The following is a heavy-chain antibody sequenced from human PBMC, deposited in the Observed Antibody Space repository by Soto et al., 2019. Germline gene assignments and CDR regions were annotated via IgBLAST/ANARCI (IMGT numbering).Heavy chain of an antibody. D-gene: IGHD3-10*01. V-gene: IGHV3-30*03. J-gene: IGHJ3*02. CDR3: EAIVESAYGSGDADYAFDI. CDR2: ISYDGSNK. CDR1: GFTFSSYG. Sequence: QVQLVESGGGVVQPGRSLRLSCAASGFTFSSYGMHWVRQAPGKGLEWVAVISYDGSNKYYADSVKGRFTISRDNSKNTLYLQMNSLRAEDTAVYYCEAIVESAYGSGDADYAFDIWGPGTMVTVSS.